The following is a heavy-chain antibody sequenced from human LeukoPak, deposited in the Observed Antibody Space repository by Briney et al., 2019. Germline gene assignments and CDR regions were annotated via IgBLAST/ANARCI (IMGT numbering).Heavy chain of an antibody. CDR1: GFSLRTRGVG. Sequence: KESGPTLVKPTQTLTLTCTFSGFSLRTRGVGVGWIRQPPGKALEWLALIYWDDDKRYSPSLKSRLTITKDTSKNQVVLTMTNMDPVDTATYYCAHTTSDSGSWPYHFAYWGQGTLVTVSS. CDR3: AHTTSDSGSWPYHFAY. J-gene: IGHJ4*02. V-gene: IGHV2-5*02. D-gene: IGHD5-12*01. CDR2: IYWDDDK.